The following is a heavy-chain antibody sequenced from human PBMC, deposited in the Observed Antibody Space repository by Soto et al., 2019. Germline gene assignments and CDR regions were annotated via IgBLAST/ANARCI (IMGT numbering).Heavy chain of an antibody. CDR1: GYPVTAYY. CDR3: ARGGGLGVAGSAAFDM. V-gene: IGHV1-2*02. CDR2: INPATGAA. Sequence: QLHLVQSGAVVKKPGASVTVSCSASGYPVTAYYMHWVRQAPGRGLEWMGGINPATGAAKYTQTFQGRVTMTRDTSTSTVFMELSGLTSEDTAVFYCARGGGLGVAGSAAFDMWGQGTVVTVSS. J-gene: IGHJ3*02. D-gene: IGHD3-3*01.